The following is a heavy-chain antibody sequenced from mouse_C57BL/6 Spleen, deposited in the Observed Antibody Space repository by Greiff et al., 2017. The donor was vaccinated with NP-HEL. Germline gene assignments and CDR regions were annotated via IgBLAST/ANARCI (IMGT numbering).Heavy chain of an antibody. V-gene: IGHV1-72*01. J-gene: IGHJ3*01. Sequence: QVQLQQPGAELVKPGASVKLSCKASGYTFTSYWMHWVKQRPGRGLEGIGRIDPNSGGTKYNEKFKSKATLTVDKPSSTAYMQRSSLTSEDSEVYSGAKGGGSSLGWFAYWGQGTLVTVSA. CDR3: AKGGGSSLGWFAY. CDR1: GYTFTSYW. D-gene: IGHD1-1*01. CDR2: IDPNSGGT.